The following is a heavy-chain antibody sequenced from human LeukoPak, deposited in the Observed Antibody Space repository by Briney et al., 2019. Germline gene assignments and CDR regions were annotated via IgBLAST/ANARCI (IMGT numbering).Heavy chain of an antibody. CDR1: GGSISSSNW. J-gene: IGHJ4*02. V-gene: IGHV4-4*02. D-gene: IGHD2-21*02. CDR3: ARGDSIVVVTAIHYYFDY. Sequence: PSGTLSLTCAVSGGSISSSNWWSWVRQPPGKGLEWIGEIYHSGSTNYNPSLKSRVTISVDKSKNQFSLKLSSVTAADTAVYYCARGDSIVVVTAIHYYFDYWGQGTLVTVSS. CDR2: IYHSGST.